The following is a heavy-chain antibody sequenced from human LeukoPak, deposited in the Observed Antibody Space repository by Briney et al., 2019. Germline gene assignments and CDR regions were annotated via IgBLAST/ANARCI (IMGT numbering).Heavy chain of an antibody. Sequence: GASVKVSCKASGYTFTSYGISWVRQAPGQGLEWMGWISAYNGNTNYAQKLQGRVTMTTDTSTSTAYMELRSLKSDDTAVYYCARANYYDSIGDAFDIWGQGTMVTVSS. CDR2: ISAYNGNT. D-gene: IGHD3-22*01. CDR3: ARANYYDSIGDAFDI. V-gene: IGHV1-18*01. J-gene: IGHJ3*02. CDR1: GYTFTSYG.